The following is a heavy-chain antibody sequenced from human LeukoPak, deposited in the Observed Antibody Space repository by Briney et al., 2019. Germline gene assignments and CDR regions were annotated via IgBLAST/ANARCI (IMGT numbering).Heavy chain of an antibody. V-gene: IGHV4-4*07. CDR2: IYTSGST. D-gene: IGHD2-2*01. J-gene: IGHJ6*03. CDR1: GGSISSYY. CDR3: ARIVVLPAAHQNYYYYYMDV. Sequence: SETLSLTCTVSGGSISSYYWSWIRQPAGKGLEWIGRIYTSGSTNYNPSLKSRVTMSVDTSKNQFSLKLSSVTAADTAVYYCARIVVLPAAHQNYYYYYMDVWGKGTTVTVSS.